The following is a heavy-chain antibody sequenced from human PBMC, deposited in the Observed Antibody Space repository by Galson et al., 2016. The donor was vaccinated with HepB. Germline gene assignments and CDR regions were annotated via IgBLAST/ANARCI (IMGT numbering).Heavy chain of an antibody. CDR1: GFTFSSHG. CDR2: IYYDGSKK. Sequence: SLRLSCAASGFTFSSHGMNWVRQAPGKGLEWVAGIYYDGSKKFYADSVKGRFTISRDKSKNTLYLQMNSLRAGDTAVYFCAKDRAPHYYDSYGAGAVDVWGQGTTVTVSS. J-gene: IGHJ6*02. CDR3: AKDRAPHYYDSYGAGAVDV. V-gene: IGHV3-33*03. D-gene: IGHD3-22*01.